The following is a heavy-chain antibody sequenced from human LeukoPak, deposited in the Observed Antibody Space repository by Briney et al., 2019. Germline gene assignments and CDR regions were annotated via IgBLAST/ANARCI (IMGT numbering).Heavy chain of an antibody. J-gene: IGHJ4*02. V-gene: IGHV3-53*01. CDR2: IYSGVST. CDR3: AAYNSSW. Sequence: GGSLRLSWAVSRFTVSSNYMSWVRQAPGKGLEWDSVIYSGVSTYYPDSVKGRFTISRDNSKNTLYLHITALKAEATAEYYCAAYNSSWRGQGTLVTVSS. CDR1: RFTVSSNY. D-gene: IGHD6-13*01.